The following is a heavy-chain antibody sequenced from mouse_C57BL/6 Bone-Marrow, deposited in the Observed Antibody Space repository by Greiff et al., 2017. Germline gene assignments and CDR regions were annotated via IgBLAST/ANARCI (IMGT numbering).Heavy chain of an antibody. D-gene: IGHD4-1*01. Sequence: VKQRPGQGLEWIGMIHPNSGSTNYNEKFKSKATLTVDKSSSTAYMQLSSLTSEDSAVYYCARRNWYWYFDVWGTGTTVTVSS. CDR3: ARRNWYWYFDV. V-gene: IGHV1-64*01. J-gene: IGHJ1*03. CDR2: IHPNSGST.